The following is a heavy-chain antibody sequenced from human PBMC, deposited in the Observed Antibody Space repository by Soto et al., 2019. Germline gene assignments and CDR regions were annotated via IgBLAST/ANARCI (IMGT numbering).Heavy chain of an antibody. CDR2: INWNGRST. V-gene: IGHV3-20*01. J-gene: IGHJ4*02. CDR3: ARGVAAPEY. Sequence: GGSLRLSCAASGFTFDDYGMTWVRQAPGKGLEWVSGINWNGRSTGYADSVKGRFTISRDNAKNSLCLQMNSLRAEDTALYHCARGVAAPEYWGQGTPVTVSS. D-gene: IGHD2-15*01. CDR1: GFTFDDYG.